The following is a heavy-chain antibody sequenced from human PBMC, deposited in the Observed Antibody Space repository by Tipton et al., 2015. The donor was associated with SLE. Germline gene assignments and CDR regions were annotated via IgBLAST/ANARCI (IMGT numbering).Heavy chain of an antibody. J-gene: IGHJ3*02. Sequence: TLSLTCAVYGGSFSGYYWGWIRQPPGKGLEWIGEINHSGSTNYNPSLKSRVTIPVDTSKNQFSLKLSSVTAADTAVYYCARGIGAFDIWGQGTMVTASS. CDR2: INHSGST. V-gene: IGHV4-34*01. CDR1: GGSFSGYY. CDR3: ARGIGAFDI.